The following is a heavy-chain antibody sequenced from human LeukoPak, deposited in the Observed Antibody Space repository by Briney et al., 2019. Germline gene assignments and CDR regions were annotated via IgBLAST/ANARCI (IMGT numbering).Heavy chain of an antibody. J-gene: IGHJ1*01. V-gene: IGHV3-23*01. Sequence: PGGTLRLSCEASGFTFSSYAMTWVRHVAGRGLEWVSSISGSAGTTYYADSVKGRFIISRDDSKNTLYLQMNSLTAEDTAVYYCAKGVYGDSEYFQHWGQGTLVTVSS. CDR1: GFTFSSYA. CDR2: ISGSAGTT. D-gene: IGHD4-17*01. CDR3: AKGVYGDSEYFQH.